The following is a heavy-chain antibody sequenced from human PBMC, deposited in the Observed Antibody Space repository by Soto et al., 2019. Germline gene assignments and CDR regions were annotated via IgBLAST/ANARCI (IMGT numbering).Heavy chain of an antibody. V-gene: IGHV1-18*01. Sequence: ASVKVSCKASGYTFPNYGISWVRQAPGQGFEWMGWISPYKGNTNYAQKLQGRVTMTTDTSTSTAYMELRSLRSDDTAIYYCARDLDGSGSYYTDYWGQGTLVTVSS. D-gene: IGHD3-10*01. J-gene: IGHJ4*02. CDR2: ISPYKGNT. CDR3: ARDLDGSGSYYTDY. CDR1: GYTFPNYG.